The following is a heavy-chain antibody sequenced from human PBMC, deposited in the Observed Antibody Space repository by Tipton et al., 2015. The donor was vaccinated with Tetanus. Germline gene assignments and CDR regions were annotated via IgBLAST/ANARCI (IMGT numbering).Heavy chain of an antibody. CDR1: GGSISGSSYY. V-gene: IGHV4-39*01. CDR2: FFYSGST. CDR3: ARRDHVTVFGVVRGGWFDP. Sequence: GLVKPSETLSLTCTVSGGSISGSSYYWGWIRQPPGKGLEWIGSFFYSGSTYYHPSLKSRVTISVDTSKNQISLRLRSVTAADTAVYYCARRDHVTVFGVVRGGWFDPWGQGTLVTVSS. D-gene: IGHD3-3*01. J-gene: IGHJ5*02.